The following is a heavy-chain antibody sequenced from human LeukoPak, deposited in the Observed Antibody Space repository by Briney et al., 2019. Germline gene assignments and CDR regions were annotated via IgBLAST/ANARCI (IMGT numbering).Heavy chain of an antibody. J-gene: IGHJ4*02. D-gene: IGHD6-19*01. CDR2: IYTTGST. Sequence: PSLTLSLTCTVFGASISGGSYYWSWIRQPAGKGLEWIGRIYTTGSTNYNPSLKSRVTISVDTSKIQFSLKLSSVTAADTAVYYCARVRAVAGTPTWGQGTLVTVSS. V-gene: IGHV4-61*02. CDR1: GASISGGSYY. CDR3: ARVRAVAGTPT.